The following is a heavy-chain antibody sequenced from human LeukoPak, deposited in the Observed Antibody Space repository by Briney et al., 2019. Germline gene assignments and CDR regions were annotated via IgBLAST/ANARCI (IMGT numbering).Heavy chain of an antibody. J-gene: IGHJ3*02. Sequence: SETLSLTCTVSGGSISSYYWSWIRQPPGKGLEWIGYIYYSGSTNYNPSLKSRVTISVDTSKNQFSLNLSSVTAADTAVYYCARKINWGRAFGIWGQGTKVTVSS. CDR2: IYYSGST. CDR3: ARKINWGRAFGI. V-gene: IGHV4-59*12. D-gene: IGHD7-27*01. CDR1: GGSISSYY.